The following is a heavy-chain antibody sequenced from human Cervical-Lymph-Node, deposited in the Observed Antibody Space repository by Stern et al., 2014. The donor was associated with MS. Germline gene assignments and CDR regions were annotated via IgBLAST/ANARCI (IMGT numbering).Heavy chain of an antibody. V-gene: IGHV3-30-3*01. J-gene: IGHJ4*02. D-gene: IGHD3-10*01. Sequence: VQLVESGGGVVQPGRSLSLSCVASGFTFSTYAMHWVRQAPGKGLGWLAFVSYDGTQRTSTDSVKARFTISRDNSKNTLYLHMNSLRDEDTAVYFCARGGRGVGLEYWGQGALVTVSS. CDR3: ARGGRGVGLEY. CDR1: GFTFSTYA. CDR2: VSYDGTQR.